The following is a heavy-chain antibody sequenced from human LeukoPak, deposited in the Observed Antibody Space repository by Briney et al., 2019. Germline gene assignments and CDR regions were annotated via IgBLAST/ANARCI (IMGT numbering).Heavy chain of an antibody. D-gene: IGHD1-26*01. J-gene: IGHJ3*02. CDR2: IYDSGST. Sequence: SETLSLTCTVSGDSISSYYWSWFRQPPGKGLEWIGYIYDSGSTNYNPSLKSRVTMAVDTSKNQFSLKLSSVTAADTAVYYCARGVVGAPDAFDIWGQGTMVTVSS. CDR3: ARGVVGAPDAFDI. V-gene: IGHV4-59*01. CDR1: GDSISSYY.